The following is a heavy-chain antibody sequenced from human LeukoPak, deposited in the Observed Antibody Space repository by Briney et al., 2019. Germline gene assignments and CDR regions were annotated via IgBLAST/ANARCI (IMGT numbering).Heavy chain of an antibody. Sequence: PSETLSLTCSVSGGSISSSSYYWGWIRQPPGKGLEWIGSIYYSGNIYYNPSLKSRVTMSVDTSKNQFSLKLSSVTAADTAVYYCVTGRDSSGWPSDYWGQGTLVTVSS. D-gene: IGHD6-19*01. J-gene: IGHJ4*02. CDR3: VTGRDSSGWPSDY. V-gene: IGHV4-39*01. CDR2: IYYSGNI. CDR1: GGSISSSSYY.